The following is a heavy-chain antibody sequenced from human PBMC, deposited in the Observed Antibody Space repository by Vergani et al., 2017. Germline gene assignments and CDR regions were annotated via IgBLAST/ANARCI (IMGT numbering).Heavy chain of an antibody. CDR1: GFTFSSYW. D-gene: IGHD2-15*01. CDR2: INSDGSST. J-gene: IGHJ3*02. CDR3: IRVGDLVVAFDI. Sequence: EVQLVESGGGLVQPGGSLRLSCAASGFTFSSYWMHWVRQAPGKGLVWVSRINSDGSSTSYADSVKGRFTISRDNAKNTLYLQMNSLRAEDTAVYYCIRVGDLVVAFDIWGQGTMVTVSS. V-gene: IGHV3-74*01.